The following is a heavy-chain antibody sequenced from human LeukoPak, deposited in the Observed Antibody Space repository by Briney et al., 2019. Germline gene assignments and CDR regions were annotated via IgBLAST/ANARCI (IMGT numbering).Heavy chain of an antibody. Sequence: PSETLSLTCTVSGGSISSYYWSWIRQPPGKGLEWIGYIYYSGSTNYNPSLKSRVTISVDTSKNQFSLKLSSVTAADTAVYYCARSMATIGGEFDYWGQGTLVTVSS. CDR1: GGSISSYY. CDR2: IYYSGST. V-gene: IGHV4-59*01. D-gene: IGHD5-24*01. J-gene: IGHJ4*02. CDR3: ARSMATIGGEFDY.